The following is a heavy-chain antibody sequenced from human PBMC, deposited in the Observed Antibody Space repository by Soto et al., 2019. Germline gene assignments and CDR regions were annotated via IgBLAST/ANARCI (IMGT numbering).Heavy chain of an antibody. Sequence: SETLSLTCTVSGGSISSGGYYWSWIRQHPGKGLEWIGYIYYSGSTYYNPSLKSRVTISVDTSKNQFSLKLGSVTAADTAVYYCAASCVGCGGFNYYGMDVWGQGTTVTVSS. CDR1: GGSISSGGYY. V-gene: IGHV4-31*03. D-gene: IGHD2-21*01. CDR2: IYYSGST. J-gene: IGHJ6*02. CDR3: AASCVGCGGFNYYGMDV.